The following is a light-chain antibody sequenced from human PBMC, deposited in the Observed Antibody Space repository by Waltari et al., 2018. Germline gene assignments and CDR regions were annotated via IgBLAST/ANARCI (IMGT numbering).Light chain of an antibody. CDR2: YRSDSDK. Sequence: QPVLTQPSSLSASLGASASLTCTLSSGIGVGAYRMHWYQQKPGSPPQYRLRYRSDSDKQLGPGVPSRCSGSKDASANAGILLISGLQSEDEADYYCMIWHTSASVLFGGGTKLTVL. CDR1: SGIGVGAYR. CDR3: MIWHTSASVL. J-gene: IGLJ2*01. V-gene: IGLV5-45*03.